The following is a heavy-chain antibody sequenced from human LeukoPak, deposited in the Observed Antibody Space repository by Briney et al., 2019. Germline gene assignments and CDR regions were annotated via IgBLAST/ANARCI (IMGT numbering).Heavy chain of an antibody. CDR3: ARDRRWDYCFDY. CDR2: IYPSGNT. Sequence: SETLSITCAVSGYSISSAYYWGWIRQPPGKGLEWIGSIYPSGNTYYNPSPKSRVTISVDTSKNEFSLNLRSVTAADTAIYYCARDRRWDYCFDYWGQGTLVTVSS. V-gene: IGHV4-38-2*02. D-gene: IGHD1-26*01. CDR1: GYSISSAYY. J-gene: IGHJ4*02.